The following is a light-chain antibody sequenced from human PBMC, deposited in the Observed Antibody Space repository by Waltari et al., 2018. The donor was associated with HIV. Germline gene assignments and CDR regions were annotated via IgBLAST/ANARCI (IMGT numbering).Light chain of an antibody. CDR3: QQYNNWPPGT. J-gene: IGKJ2*01. V-gene: IGKV3-15*01. CDR1: QSVSSN. Sequence: EIVMTQSPATLSVSTGERANLSCRASQSVSSNLAWYQQKPGQAPRLLIYDASTRATGIPARFSGSGSGTYFTLTISSLQSEDFAVYYCQQYNNWPPGTFGQGAKLEIK. CDR2: DAS.